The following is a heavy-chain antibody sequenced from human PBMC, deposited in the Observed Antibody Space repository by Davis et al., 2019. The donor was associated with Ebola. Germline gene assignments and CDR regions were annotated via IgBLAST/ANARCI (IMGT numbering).Heavy chain of an antibody. CDR3: ARGYSSAWYYFDF. Sequence: ASVKVSCKASDYTFRSYGISWVRQAPGQGLEWMGWISTYNDNTVYAQKFQDRVTMTTDTSTNTAYMDLRSLRSDDTAVYYCARGYSSAWYYFDFWGQGTLVTVSS. D-gene: IGHD6-19*01. J-gene: IGHJ4*02. V-gene: IGHV1-18*01. CDR2: ISTYNDNT. CDR1: DYTFRSYG.